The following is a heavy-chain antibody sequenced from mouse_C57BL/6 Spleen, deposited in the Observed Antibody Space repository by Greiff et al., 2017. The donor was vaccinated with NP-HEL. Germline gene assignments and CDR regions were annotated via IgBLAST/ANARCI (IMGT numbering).Heavy chain of an antibody. CDR1: GYSITSGYY. Sequence: ESGPGLVKPSQSLSLTCSVTGYSITSGYYWNWIRQFPGNKLEWMGYISYDGSNNYNPSLKNRISITRDTSKNQFFLKLNSVTTEDTATYYCARVYYGYDGAMDYWGQGTSVTVSS. CDR3: ARVYYGYDGAMDY. CDR2: ISYDGSN. J-gene: IGHJ4*01. V-gene: IGHV3-6*01. D-gene: IGHD2-2*01.